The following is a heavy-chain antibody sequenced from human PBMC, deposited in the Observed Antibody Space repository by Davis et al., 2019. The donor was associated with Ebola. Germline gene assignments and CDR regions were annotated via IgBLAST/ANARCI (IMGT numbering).Heavy chain of an antibody. Sequence: ESLQISCAASDFTFSDSSMSWVRQPPGKGLEWIGDIYYTGRSTKYHPSLESRVTISIDTSKNHFSLTLKSVTAADTAVYFCARRVWFGEFPYEKYAMDVWGQGTAVSVSS. D-gene: IGHD3-10*01. CDR2: IYYTGRST. V-gene: IGHV4-59*01. CDR1: DFTFSDSS. J-gene: IGHJ6*02. CDR3: ARRVWFGEFPYEKYAMDV.